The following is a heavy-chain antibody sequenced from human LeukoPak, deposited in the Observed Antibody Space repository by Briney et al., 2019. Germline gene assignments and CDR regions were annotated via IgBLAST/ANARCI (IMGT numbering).Heavy chain of an antibody. Sequence: GGSLRLSCAASGFTFSSYAMHWVRQAPGKGLEWVAVISYDGSNKYYADSVKGRFTISRDNSKNTLYLQMNSLRAEDTAVYYCATDGSDPWGQGTLVTVSS. J-gene: IGHJ5*02. CDR2: ISYDGSNK. V-gene: IGHV3-30-3*01. CDR1: GFTFSSYA. CDR3: ATDGSDP.